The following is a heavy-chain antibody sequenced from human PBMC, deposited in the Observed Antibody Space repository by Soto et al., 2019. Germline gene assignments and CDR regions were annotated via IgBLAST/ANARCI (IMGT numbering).Heavy chain of an antibody. V-gene: IGHV3-30*18. CDR1: GFTFSSYG. CDR3: AKDVEARGIWFGESYFDY. Sequence: QVQLVESGGGVVQPGRSLRLSCAASGFTFSSYGMHRVRQAPGKGLEWVAVISYDGSNKYYADSVKGRFTISRDNSKNTLYLQMNSLRAEDTAVYYCAKDVEARGIWFGESYFDYWGQGTLVTVSS. CDR2: ISYDGSNK. D-gene: IGHD3-10*01. J-gene: IGHJ4*02.